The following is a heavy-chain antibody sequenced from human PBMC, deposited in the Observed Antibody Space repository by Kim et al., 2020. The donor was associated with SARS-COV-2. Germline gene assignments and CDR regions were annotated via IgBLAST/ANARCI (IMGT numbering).Heavy chain of an antibody. D-gene: IGHD3-10*01. J-gene: IGHJ4*02. CDR2: ISSSGSTI. V-gene: IGHV3-11*01. CDR3: ARDYDYGSARSV. CDR1: GFTLSDYY. Sequence: GGSLRLSCAASGFTLSDYYMSWIRQAPGKGLEWVSYISSSGSTIYYADSVKGRFTISRDNAKNSLYLQMNSLRAEDTAVYYCARDYDYGSARSVWGQGTLVTVSS.